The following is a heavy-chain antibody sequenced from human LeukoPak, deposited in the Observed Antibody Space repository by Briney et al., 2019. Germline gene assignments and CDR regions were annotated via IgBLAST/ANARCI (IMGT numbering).Heavy chain of an antibody. V-gene: IGHV3-21*01. D-gene: IGHD3-22*01. CDR1: GFTFSSYS. CDR2: ISGSSSYI. J-gene: IGHJ4*02. Sequence: PGGSLRLSCAASGFTFSSYSMNWVRQAPGKGLGWVSSISGSSSYIYYADSVKGRFTISRDNAKNSLYLQMNSLRAEDTAVYYCARAVWDSSGHLFDYWGQGTLVTVSS. CDR3: ARAVWDSSGHLFDY.